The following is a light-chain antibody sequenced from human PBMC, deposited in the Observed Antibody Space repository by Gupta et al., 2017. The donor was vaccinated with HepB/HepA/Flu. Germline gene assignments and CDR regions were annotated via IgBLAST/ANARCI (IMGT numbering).Light chain of an antibody. CDR3: QVWDSSSDHL. CDR1: NIGSKS. CDR2: YAN. Sequence: SYVLTQPPSVSVAPVKTARITCGGNNIGSKSVHWYQQKPGQAPVLVIDYANDRHSGIPERCSGSNSGNTATLTISRVEAEDEYDYYCQVWDSSSDHLFGGGTKLTVL. V-gene: IGLV3-21*04. J-gene: IGLJ2*01.